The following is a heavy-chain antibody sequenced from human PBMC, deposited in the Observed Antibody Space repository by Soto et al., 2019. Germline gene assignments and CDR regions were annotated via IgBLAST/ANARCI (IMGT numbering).Heavy chain of an antibody. J-gene: IGHJ4*02. CDR1: GYTFTHYG. D-gene: IGHD5-12*01. CDR3: ARDDGRRRYDRFDY. V-gene: IGHV1-18*01. CDR2: ITAYNGKT. Sequence: GASVKVSCTASGYTFTHYGITWVRQAPGQGLEWMGWITAYNGKTYYAQRLQDRVTMTTDASTSTAYMELRSLRSDDTAVYYCARDDGRRRYDRFDYWGRGTLVTVSS.